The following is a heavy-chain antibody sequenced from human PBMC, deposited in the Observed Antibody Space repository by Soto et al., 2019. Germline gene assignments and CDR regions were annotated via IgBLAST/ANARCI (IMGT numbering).Heavy chain of an antibody. CDR3: ARDCRSSGYGPLGY. Sequence: QVQLQASGPGLVKPSQTLSLTCTVYGVSVSSGGYYWSGIRQHPGKGLEWIGYIYYSGSTYYNPSLKSRGTISVDTSKNQFSLKLSSVTAADTAVYYCARDCRSSGYGPLGYWGQGTLVTVSS. CDR1: GVSVSSGGYY. CDR2: IYYSGST. J-gene: IGHJ4*02. V-gene: IGHV4-31*03. D-gene: IGHD3-22*01.